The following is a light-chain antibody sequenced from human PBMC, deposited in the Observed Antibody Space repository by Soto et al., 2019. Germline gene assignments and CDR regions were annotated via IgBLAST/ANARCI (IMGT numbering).Light chain of an antibody. CDR2: GAS. CDR3: QQYNNWPPYT. V-gene: IGKV3-15*01. Sequence: EIVMTQSPATLSVSPGERATLSCRASQSVSSNLAWYQQKPGQAPRLLIYGASTKATGIPASVSGSGSGTEFTLTISSLQSEDFAVYYCQQYNNWPPYTFGQGTKLESK. CDR1: QSVSSN. J-gene: IGKJ2*01.